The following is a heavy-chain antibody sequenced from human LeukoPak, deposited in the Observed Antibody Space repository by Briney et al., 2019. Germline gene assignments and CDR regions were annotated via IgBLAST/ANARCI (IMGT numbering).Heavy chain of an antibody. CDR1: GGSISSYY. J-gene: IGHJ4*02. Sequence: SETLSLTCTVSGGSISSYYWSWIRQPPGKGLEWIGYIYYSGSTNYNPSPKSRVTISVDTSKNQFSLKLSSVTAADTAVYYCAREDTANRGGFDYWGQGTLVTVSS. CDR3: AREDTANRGGFDY. CDR2: IYYSGST. D-gene: IGHD5-18*01. V-gene: IGHV4-59*01.